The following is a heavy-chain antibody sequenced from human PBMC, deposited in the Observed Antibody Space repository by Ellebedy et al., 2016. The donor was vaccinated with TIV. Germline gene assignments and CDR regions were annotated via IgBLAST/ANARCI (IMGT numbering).Heavy chain of an antibody. CDR1: GYNFTTYW. J-gene: IGHJ4*02. CDR2: IYPGDSDT. D-gene: IGHD1-7*01. CDR3: ARSMELWAPDC. V-gene: IGHV5-51*01. Sequence: PGGSLRLSCKGSGYNFTTYWIGWVRQMPGKGLEWMGIIYPGDSDTRYSPSFQGQVTISADKSISTAYLQWSSLKASDTAMYYCARSMELWAPDCWGQGTPVTVSS.